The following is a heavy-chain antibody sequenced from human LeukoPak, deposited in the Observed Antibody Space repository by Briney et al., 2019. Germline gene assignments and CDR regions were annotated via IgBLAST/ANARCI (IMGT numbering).Heavy chain of an antibody. Sequence: SETLSLTCTVSGGSISSGGYYWSWIRQHPGKGLEWIGYIYYSGSTYYNPSLKSRVTISVDTSKNQFSLKLSSVTAADTAVYYCARGGNTPSYDFWSGYYTTHFDYWGQGTLVTVPS. CDR2: IYYSGST. V-gene: IGHV4-31*03. CDR3: ARGGNTPSYDFWSGYYTTHFDY. J-gene: IGHJ4*02. D-gene: IGHD3-3*01. CDR1: GGSISSGGYY.